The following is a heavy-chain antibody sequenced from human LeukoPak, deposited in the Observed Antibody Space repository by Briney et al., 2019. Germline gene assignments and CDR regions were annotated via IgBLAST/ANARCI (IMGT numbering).Heavy chain of an antibody. CDR2: IYYSGST. Sequence: SETLSLTCTVSGGSISSGGYYWSWIRQHPGKGLEWIGYIYYSGSTYYNPSLKSRVTISVDTSKNQFSLKLTSVTAADTAVYYCARGNRDSGSYVFDYWGQGTLVTVSS. J-gene: IGHJ4*02. D-gene: IGHD3-10*01. V-gene: IGHV4-31*03. CDR3: ARGNRDSGSYVFDY. CDR1: GGSISSGGYY.